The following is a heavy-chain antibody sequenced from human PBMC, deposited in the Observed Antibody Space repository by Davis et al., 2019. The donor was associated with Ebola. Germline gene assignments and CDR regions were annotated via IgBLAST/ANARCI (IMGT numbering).Heavy chain of an antibody. CDR3: ARDEYYDILTGNTGFDY. V-gene: IGHV1-18*04. CDR1: GYTFTNYG. D-gene: IGHD3-9*01. J-gene: IGHJ4*02. Sequence: ASVKVSCKTSGYTFTNYGITWVRQAPGQGLEWMGWINPHNGNTNYAQKLQGRVTMTTDTSTSTAYMELRSLRSDDTAVYYCARDEYYDILTGNTGFDYWGQGTLVTVSS. CDR2: INPHNGNT.